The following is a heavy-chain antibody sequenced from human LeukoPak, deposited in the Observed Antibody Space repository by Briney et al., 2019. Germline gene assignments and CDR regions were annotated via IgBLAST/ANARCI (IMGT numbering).Heavy chain of an antibody. CDR1: GYTFTDYY. D-gene: IGHD6-13*01. Sequence: GASVKVSCKASGYTFTDYYMHWVQQAPGKGLEWMGRVDPEDGGTIYAEKFQGRVTITADTSTDTAYMELSSLRSEDTAVYYCATPVSSSSDLGAFDIWGQGTMVTVSS. CDR3: ATPVSSSSDLGAFDI. CDR2: VDPEDGGT. J-gene: IGHJ3*02. V-gene: IGHV1-69-2*01.